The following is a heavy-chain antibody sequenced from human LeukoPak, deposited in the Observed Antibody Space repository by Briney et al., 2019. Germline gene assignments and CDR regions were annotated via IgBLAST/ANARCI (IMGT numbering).Heavy chain of an antibody. CDR2: INHSGST. CDR3: ARGRSSGRSVFDY. Sequence: SETLSLTCAVYGGSFSGYYWSWIRQPPGKGLDWIGEINHSGSTNYNPSLKSRVTISVDTSKNQFSLKLSSVTAADTAVYYCARGRSSGRSVFDYWGQGTLVTVSS. J-gene: IGHJ4*02. D-gene: IGHD6-19*01. V-gene: IGHV4-34*01. CDR1: GGSFSGYY.